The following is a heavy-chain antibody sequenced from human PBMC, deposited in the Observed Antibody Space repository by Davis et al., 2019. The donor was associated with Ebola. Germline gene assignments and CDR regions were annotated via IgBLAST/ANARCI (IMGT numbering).Heavy chain of an antibody. Sequence: SETLSLTCTVSGGSISSYYWSWIRQPPGKGLEWIGYIYYSGSTNYNPSLKSRVTISVDTSKSQFSLKLSSVTAADTAVYYCARHGAYSGSLDYWGQGTLVTVSS. CDR3: ARHGAYSGSLDY. CDR1: GGSISSYY. CDR2: IYYSGST. D-gene: IGHD1-26*01. J-gene: IGHJ4*02. V-gene: IGHV4-59*08.